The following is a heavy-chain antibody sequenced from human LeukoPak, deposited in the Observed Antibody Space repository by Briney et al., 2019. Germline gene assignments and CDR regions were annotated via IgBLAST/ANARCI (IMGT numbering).Heavy chain of an antibody. Sequence: ASVKVSCKASGYTFNNYYMHWVRQAPGQGLEWMGIINPSGGSTSYAQKFQGRVTMTRATSTSTVYMELSSLRSDDTAVYYCARVGSQRRYSSAWYTIDSWGQGTLVTVSS. D-gene: IGHD6-19*01. CDR2: INPSGGST. V-gene: IGHV1-46*02. J-gene: IGHJ4*02. CDR1: GYTFNNYY. CDR3: ARVGSQRRYSSAWYTIDS.